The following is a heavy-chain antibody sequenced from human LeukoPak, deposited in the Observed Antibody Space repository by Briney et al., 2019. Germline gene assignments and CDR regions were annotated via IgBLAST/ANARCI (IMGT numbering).Heavy chain of an antibody. V-gene: IGHV4-59*08. CDR3: ARGGGYYDY. D-gene: IGHD3-22*01. CDR2: IYYSGST. Sequence: PSETLSLTCTVSGGSISSYYWSWIRRPPGKGLEWIGYIYYSGSTNYNPSLKSRVTIPVDTSKNQFSLKLSSVTAADTAVYYCARGGGYYDYWGQGTLVTVSS. J-gene: IGHJ4*02. CDR1: GGSISSYY.